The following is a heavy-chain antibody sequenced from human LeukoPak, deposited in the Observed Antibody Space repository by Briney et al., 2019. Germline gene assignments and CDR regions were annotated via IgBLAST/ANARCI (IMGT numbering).Heavy chain of an antibody. CDR1: GFTFSSYA. V-gene: IGHV3-23*01. CDR2: ISGSGGST. J-gene: IGHJ4*02. D-gene: IGHD3-22*01. CDR3: AKATSYYYDSSGLDY. Sequence: GGSLRLSCAASGFTFSSYAMSWVRQAPGKGLEWFSAISGSGGSTYYADSVKGRFTISRDNSKNTLYLQMNSLRAEDTAVYYCAKATSYYYDSSGLDYWGQGTLVTVSS.